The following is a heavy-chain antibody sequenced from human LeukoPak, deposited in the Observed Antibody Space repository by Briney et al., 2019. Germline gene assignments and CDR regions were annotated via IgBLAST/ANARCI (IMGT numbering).Heavy chain of an antibody. D-gene: IGHD4-17*01. V-gene: IGHV3-7*01. CDR1: GFTFSNYW. CDR2: IKEAGSEK. Sequence: PGGSLRLSCAASGFTFSNYWMSWVRQAPGKGLEFMANIKEAGSEKYYVDSVKGRFTISRDNDKNLVHLQMNSLRAEDTAVYYCAKDVGGVTVTATPYLVYWGQGTLVTVSS. J-gene: IGHJ4*02. CDR3: AKDVGGVTVTATPYLVY.